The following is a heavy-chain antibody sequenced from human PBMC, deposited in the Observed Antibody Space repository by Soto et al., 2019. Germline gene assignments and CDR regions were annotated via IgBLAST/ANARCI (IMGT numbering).Heavy chain of an antibody. CDR2: ISYDGSNK. CDR3: ARDIGDYGDDPGQGY. CDR1: GFTFSTYP. Sequence: VQLVESGGGVVQPGRSLRLSCAASGFTFSTYPMYWVRQAPGKGLEWVALISYDGSNKYYVDSVKGRFTISRDNSKNALYLQMNSLRVEDTAVYYCARDIGDYGDDPGQGYWGQGTLVTVSS. J-gene: IGHJ4*02. V-gene: IGHV3-30-3*01. D-gene: IGHD4-17*01.